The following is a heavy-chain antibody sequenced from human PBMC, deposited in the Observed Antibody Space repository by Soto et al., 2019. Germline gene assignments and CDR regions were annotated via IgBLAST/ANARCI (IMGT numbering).Heavy chain of an antibody. V-gene: IGHV1-18*01. Sequence: ASVKVSCKASGYTFTSYGISWVRQAPGQGLEWMGWISAYNGNTNYAQKLQGRVTMTTDTSTSTAYMELRSLRSDDTAVYYCARTTITMVWLVIIRQYSKSMDVPGTGPMVTGSS. D-gene: IGHD3-10*01. CDR3: ARTTITMVWLVIIRQYSKSMDV. CDR1: GYTFTSYG. CDR2: ISAYNGNT. J-gene: IGHJ6*04.